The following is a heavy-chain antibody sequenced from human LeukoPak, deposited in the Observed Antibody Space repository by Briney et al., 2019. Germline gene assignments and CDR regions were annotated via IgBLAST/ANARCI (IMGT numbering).Heavy chain of an antibody. CDR3: ARCDCSGGSCYLPFYYYYGMDV. J-gene: IGHJ6*02. CDR1: GYIFTSYY. V-gene: IGHV1-46*01. CDR2: INPSGGST. D-gene: IGHD2-15*01. Sequence: ASVKVSCKASGYIFTSYYMHWVRQAPGQGLEWMGIINPSGGSTSYAQKFQGRVTMTRDTSTSTVYMELSSLRSEDTAVYYCARCDCSGGSCYLPFYYYYGMDVWGQGTTVTVSS.